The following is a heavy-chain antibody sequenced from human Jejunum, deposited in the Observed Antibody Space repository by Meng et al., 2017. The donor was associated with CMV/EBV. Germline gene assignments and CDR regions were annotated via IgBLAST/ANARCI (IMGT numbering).Heavy chain of an antibody. J-gene: IGHJ4*02. CDR1: GYTFTSYG. D-gene: IGHD6-6*01. CDR3: ARTGIGARQFDY. V-gene: IGHV1-18*01. Sequence: ASGYTFTSYGISWVRQAPGQGLEWMGWISADNGNTDYAQNLQGRVTMTTDTSTSTAYMELGSLRSDDTAVYYCARTGIGARQFDYWGQGILVTVSS. CDR2: ISADNGNT.